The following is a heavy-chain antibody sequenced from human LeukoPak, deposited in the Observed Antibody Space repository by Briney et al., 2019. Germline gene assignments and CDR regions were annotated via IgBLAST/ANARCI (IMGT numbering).Heavy chain of an antibody. CDR3: ARGGYYDSSGPEGYFDY. CDR1: GGTFSSYA. Sequence: SVKVSCKASGGTFSSYAISWVRQAPGQGLEWMGRIIPILGIANYAQKFQGRVTITADKSTSTAYMELSSLRSEDTAVYYCARGGYYDSSGPEGYFDYWGQGTLVTVSS. J-gene: IGHJ4*02. D-gene: IGHD3-22*01. V-gene: IGHV1-69*04. CDR2: IIPILGIA.